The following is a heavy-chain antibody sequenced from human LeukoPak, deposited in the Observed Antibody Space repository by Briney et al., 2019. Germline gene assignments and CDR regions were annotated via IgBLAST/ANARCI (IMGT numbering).Heavy chain of an antibody. D-gene: IGHD6-19*01. CDR2: INSDGSST. V-gene: IGHV3-74*01. CDR1: GFTFSSYW. Sequence: PVGSLRLSCAASGFTFSSYWMHWVRQAPGKGLVWVSRINSDGSSTSYADSVKGRFTISRDNAKNTLYLQMNSLRAEDTAVYYCARVSSGWYYFDYWGQGTLVTVSS. CDR3: ARVSSGWYYFDY. J-gene: IGHJ4*02.